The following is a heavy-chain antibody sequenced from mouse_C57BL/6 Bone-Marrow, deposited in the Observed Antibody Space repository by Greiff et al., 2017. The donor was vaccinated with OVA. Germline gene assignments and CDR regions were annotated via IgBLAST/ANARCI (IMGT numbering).Heavy chain of an antibody. CDR3: ARDDYWYFDV. J-gene: IGHJ1*03. V-gene: IGHV1-81*01. Sequence: VKLVESGAELARPGASVKLSCKASGYTFTSYGISWVKQRTGQGLEWIGEIYPRSGNTYYNEKFKGKATLTADKSSSTAYMELRSLTSEDSAVYFCARDDYWYFDVWGTGTTVTVSS. CDR2: IYPRSGNT. CDR1: GYTFTSYG. D-gene: IGHD2-3*01.